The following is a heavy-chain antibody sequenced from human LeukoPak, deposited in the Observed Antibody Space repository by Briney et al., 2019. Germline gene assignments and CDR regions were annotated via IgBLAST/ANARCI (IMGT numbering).Heavy chain of an antibody. CDR3: ARGGDYGDLRYFDY. CDR2: IYYRGST. D-gene: IGHD4-17*01. CDR1: GDSINNYY. J-gene: IGHJ4*02. V-gene: IGHV4-59*01. Sequence: NSSETLSLTCTVSGDSINNYYWSWLRQPPGKGLEGIGYIYYRGSTNYNPSLKSRVTFSVDTSKNHFSLKLNSVTAADTAVYYCARGGDYGDLRYFDYWGQGTLVTVSS.